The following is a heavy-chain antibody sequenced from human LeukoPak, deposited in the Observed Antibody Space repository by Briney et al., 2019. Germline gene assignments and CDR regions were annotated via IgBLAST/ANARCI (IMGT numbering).Heavy chain of an antibody. CDR3: ARNGGNSDYDY. J-gene: IGHJ4*02. Sequence: PSETLSLTCAVYGGSFSGYYWSWIRQPPGKGLEWIGEINHSGGTNYNPSLKSRVTMLLDKSKNQFSLKLNSVTAADTAVYYCARNGGNSDYDYWGQGTLVTVSA. CDR1: GGSFSGYY. D-gene: IGHD4-23*01. CDR2: INHSGGT. V-gene: IGHV4-34*01.